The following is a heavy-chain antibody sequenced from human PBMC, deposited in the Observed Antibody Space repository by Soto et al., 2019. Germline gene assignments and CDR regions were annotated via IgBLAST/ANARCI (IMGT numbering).Heavy chain of an antibody. CDR1: GYAFTSYG. CDR2: ISAYNGNT. D-gene: IGHD3-10*01. Sequence: ASVKVSCKASGYAFTSYGISWVRQGPGQGLEWMGWISAYNGNTNYAQKLQGRVTMTTDTSTSTAYMELRSLRSDDTAVYYCARHGALLWFGELFRTPNWLDPWGQGTLVTVSS. J-gene: IGHJ5*02. CDR3: ARHGALLWFGELFRTPNWLDP. V-gene: IGHV1-18*01.